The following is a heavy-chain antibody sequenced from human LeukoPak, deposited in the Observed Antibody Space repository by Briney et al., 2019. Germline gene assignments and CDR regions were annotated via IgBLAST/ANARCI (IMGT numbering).Heavy chain of an antibody. CDR2: ISSSSSYI. CDR3: ARDGVATTHYYYYYYYMDV. Sequence: GGSLRLSCAASGFTFSSYSMNWVRQAPGKGLEWVSSISSSSSYIYYADSVKGRFTISRDNAKNSLYLQMNSLRAEDTAVYYCARDGVATTHYYYYYYYMDVWGKGTTVTVSS. D-gene: IGHD5-12*01. V-gene: IGHV3-21*01. J-gene: IGHJ6*03. CDR1: GFTFSSYS.